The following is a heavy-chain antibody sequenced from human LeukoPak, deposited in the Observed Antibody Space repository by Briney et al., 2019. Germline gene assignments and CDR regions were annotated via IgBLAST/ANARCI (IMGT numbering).Heavy chain of an antibody. D-gene: IGHD3-10*01. J-gene: IGHJ4*02. V-gene: IGHV3-21*01. Sequence: PGGSLRLSCAASAFTFSSYSMIWVRQAPGKGLEWVASISKSSTYIYYADSVKGRFTISRDNARNSLYLQMNSLRAEDTAVYYCARLGWFEAFDYWGQGTLVTVSS. CDR2: ISKSSTYI. CDR3: ARLGWFEAFDY. CDR1: AFTFSSYS.